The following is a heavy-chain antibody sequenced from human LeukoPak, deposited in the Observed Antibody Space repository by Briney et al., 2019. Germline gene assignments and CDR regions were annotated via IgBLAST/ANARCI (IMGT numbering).Heavy chain of an antibody. V-gene: IGHV3-7*01. CDR2: IKQDGREK. CDR3: ARRRDSGSLQHFDY. J-gene: IGHJ4*02. CDR1: GFTFSSYW. D-gene: IGHD1-26*01. Sequence: GGSLRLSCAASGFTFSSYWMSWVRQAPGKGLEWVANIKQDGREKYYVDSVKGRFTISRDNAKNSLYLQMNSLRAEDTAVYYCARRRDSGSLQHFDYWGQGTLVTVSS.